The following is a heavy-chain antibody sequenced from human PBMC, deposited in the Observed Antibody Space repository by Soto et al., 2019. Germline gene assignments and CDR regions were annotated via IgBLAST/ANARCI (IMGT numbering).Heavy chain of an antibody. Sequence: GESLKISCKGSGYSFTSYWISWVRQMPGKGLEWMGRIDPSDSYTNYSPSFQGHVTISADKSISTAYLQWSSLKASDTAMYYCARPSTAVVTSYYYYGMDVWGQGTTVTVS. CDR1: GYSFTSYW. CDR3: ARPSTAVVTSYYYYGMDV. V-gene: IGHV5-10-1*01. D-gene: IGHD2-21*02. J-gene: IGHJ6*02. CDR2: IDPSDSYT.